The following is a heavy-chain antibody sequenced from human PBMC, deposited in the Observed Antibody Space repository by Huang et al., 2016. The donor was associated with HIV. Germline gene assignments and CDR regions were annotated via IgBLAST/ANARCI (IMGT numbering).Heavy chain of an antibody. CDR1: GDSVSSHY. CDR3: VRDQGRLAVGGIDNWFDP. CDR2: VDDSGTT. J-gene: IGHJ5*02. V-gene: IGHV4-59*02. D-gene: IGHD6-19*01. Sequence: QVRLQESGPGLVKPSETLSLSCTVSGDSVSSHYWGWIRHPPGKGLEWIGTVDDSGTTKYNPHRKSRITISVDTSKNGFSLNITSVSAADTAMYFCVRDQGRLAVGGIDNWFDPWGQGALVTVSS.